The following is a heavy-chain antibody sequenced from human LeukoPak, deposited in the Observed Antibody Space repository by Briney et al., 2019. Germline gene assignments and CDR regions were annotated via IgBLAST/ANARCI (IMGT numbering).Heavy chain of an antibody. CDR1: GFTFSSYW. CDR2: INSDGSST. V-gene: IGHV3-74*01. J-gene: IGHJ3*01. CDR3: ARGSSSGFDAFNV. Sequence: GGSLRLSCAASGFTFSSYWMHWVRQAPGKGLVWVSRINSDGSSTSYADSVKGRFTISRDNAKNSLFLQMNSLRAEDTAVYSCARGSSSGFDAFNVWGQGTVVTVSS. D-gene: IGHD6-19*01.